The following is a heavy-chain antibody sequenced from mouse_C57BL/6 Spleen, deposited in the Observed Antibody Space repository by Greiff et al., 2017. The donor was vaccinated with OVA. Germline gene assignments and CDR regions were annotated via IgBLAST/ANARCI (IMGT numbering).Heavy chain of an antibody. V-gene: IGHV1-52*01. D-gene: IGHD2-3*01. J-gene: IGHJ1*03. CDR1: GYTFTSYW. CDR2: IDPSDSET. CDR3: ARRLDYDGYSYWYFDV. Sequence: QVQLKQPGAELVRPGSSVTLSCTASGYTFTSYWMHWVKQRPIQGLEWIGNIDPSDSETHYNQKFKDKATLTVGKSSSTAYMQLRSLTSEDYEVYYCARRLDYDGYSYWYFDVWGTGTTVTVSS.